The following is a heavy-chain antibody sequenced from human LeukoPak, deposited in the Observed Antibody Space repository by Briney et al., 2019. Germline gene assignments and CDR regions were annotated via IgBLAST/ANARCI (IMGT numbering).Heavy chain of an antibody. CDR3: ARGASDIPFDY. CDR1: GGSISSSSYY. V-gene: IGHV4-39*06. Sequence: SETLSLTCTVSGGSISSSSYYWGWIRQPPGKGLEWIGSIYYSGSTYYNPSLKSRVTISVDTSKNQFPLKLSSVTAADTAVYYCARGASDIPFDYWGQGTLVTVSS. D-gene: IGHD2-15*01. CDR2: IYYSGST. J-gene: IGHJ4*02.